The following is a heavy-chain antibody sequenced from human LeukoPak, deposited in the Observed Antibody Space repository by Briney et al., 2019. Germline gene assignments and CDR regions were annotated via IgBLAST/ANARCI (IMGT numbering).Heavy chain of an antibody. J-gene: IGHJ3*02. CDR1: GFTFSSYW. D-gene: IGHD6-19*01. CDR2: IKQDGTEK. V-gene: IGHV3-7*01. Sequence: GGSLRLSCAASGFTFSSYWMSWVRQAPGKGLEWLANIKQDGTEKNYLNSVKGRFTISRDNAKNSLYLQMNSLRAEDTAVYYCAREGWQWLVHAFDIWGQGTMVTVSS. CDR3: AREGWQWLVHAFDI.